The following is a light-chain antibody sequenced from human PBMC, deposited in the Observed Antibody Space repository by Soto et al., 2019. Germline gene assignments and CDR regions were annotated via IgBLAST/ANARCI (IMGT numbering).Light chain of an antibody. CDR3: QQYYSYPLIT. J-gene: IGKJ5*01. CDR2: AAS. V-gene: IGKV1-8*01. Sequence: AIRMTQSPSSFSASTGDRVTITCRASQGISSYLAWYQQKPGKAPKLLIYAASTLQSGFPSRFSGSGSGTDFTLTISCLQSEDFATYYCQQYYSYPLITFGQGTRLEIK. CDR1: QGISSY.